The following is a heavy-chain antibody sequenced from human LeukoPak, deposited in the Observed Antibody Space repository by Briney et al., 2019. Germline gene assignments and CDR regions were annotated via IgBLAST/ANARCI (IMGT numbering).Heavy chain of an antibody. J-gene: IGHJ4*02. V-gene: IGHV3-64*01. Sequence: GGSLTLSCAPSGFTFSNYPMHWVRQAPGKGLESVSAISESGSNIYYANSVKGRFSISRDNFRNTLYLQMGSLRPEDMAMYYCAREDPAGSYDYWGQGTLVTVSS. CDR1: GFTFSNYP. CDR3: AREDPAGSYDY. D-gene: IGHD3-10*01. CDR2: ISESGSNI.